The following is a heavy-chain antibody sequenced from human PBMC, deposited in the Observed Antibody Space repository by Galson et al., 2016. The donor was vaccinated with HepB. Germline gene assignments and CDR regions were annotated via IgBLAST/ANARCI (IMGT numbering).Heavy chain of an antibody. CDR1: GFTFSTHW. CDR3: AKGLGRDF. CDR2: IKEDGSEK. Sequence: SLRLSCAASGFTFSTHWMTWFRQAPGKGLEWVANIKEDGSEKFYVDSVKGRFTISRDNAKSSLYLQMNTLRAEDTAVYYCAKGLGRDFWGQGTLVTVSS. J-gene: IGHJ4*02. V-gene: IGHV3-7*03. D-gene: IGHD3-16*01.